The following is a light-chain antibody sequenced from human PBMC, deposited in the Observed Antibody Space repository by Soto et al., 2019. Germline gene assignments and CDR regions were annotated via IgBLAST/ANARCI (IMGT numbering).Light chain of an antibody. CDR3: QQYGSSGT. J-gene: IGKJ1*01. Sequence: VLTESPDTLSLSPGERATLSCRASQSFSSSYLAWYQQKPGQAPRLLIYGASSRATGIPDRFSGSGSGTDFTLTISRLEPEDFAVYYCQQYGSSGTFGQGTKVDIK. V-gene: IGKV3-20*01. CDR1: QSFSSSY. CDR2: GAS.